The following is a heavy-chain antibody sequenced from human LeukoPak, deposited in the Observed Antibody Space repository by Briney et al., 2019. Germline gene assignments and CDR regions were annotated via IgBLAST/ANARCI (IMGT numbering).Heavy chain of an antibody. Sequence: GGSLKLSCAASGFTFSDSDIHWVRQASGKGLEWVGRIRRRADTYATENAASVRGRFTISRDDSKNTAYLQMNRLKTEDTAVYYCTRLRAADTESYYYFGMDVWGQGTTVTVSS. CDR3: TRLRAADTESYYYFGMDV. D-gene: IGHD6-13*01. CDR1: GFTFSDSD. CDR2: IRRRADTYAT. J-gene: IGHJ6*02. V-gene: IGHV3-73*01.